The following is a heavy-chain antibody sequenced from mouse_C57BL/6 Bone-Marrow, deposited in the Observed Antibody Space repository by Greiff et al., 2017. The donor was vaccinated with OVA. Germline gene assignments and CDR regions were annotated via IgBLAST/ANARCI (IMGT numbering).Heavy chain of an antibody. J-gene: IGHJ2*01. V-gene: IGHV1-64*01. CDR3: ARRIITTVVATDFDY. CDR1: GYTFTSYW. CDR2: IHPNSGST. Sequence: QVQLQQSGAELVKPGASVKLSCKASGYTFTSYWMHWVKQRPGQGLEWIGMIHPNSGSTNYNEKFKGKATLTVDKSSSTAYMQLSSLTSEDSAVYYCARRIITTVVATDFDYWGQGTTLTVSS. D-gene: IGHD1-1*01.